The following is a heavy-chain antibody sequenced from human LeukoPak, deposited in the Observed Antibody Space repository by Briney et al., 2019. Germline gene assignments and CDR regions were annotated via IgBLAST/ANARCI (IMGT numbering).Heavy chain of an antibody. J-gene: IGHJ5*02. CDR1: GYTFTGYY. CDR3: ARNYGSGTTDWFDP. CDR2: INPSSGGT. Sequence: ASVKVSCKASGYTFTGYYMHWVRQAPGQGLEWMGWINPSSGGTNYAQKFQGRVTMTRDTSISTAYMELSRLRSDDTAVYYCARNYGSGTTDWFDPWGQGTLVTVSS. V-gene: IGHV1-2*02. D-gene: IGHD3-10*01.